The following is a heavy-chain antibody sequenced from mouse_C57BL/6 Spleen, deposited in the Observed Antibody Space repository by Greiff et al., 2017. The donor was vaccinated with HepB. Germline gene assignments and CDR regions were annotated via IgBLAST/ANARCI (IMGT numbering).Heavy chain of an antibody. J-gene: IGHJ4*01. CDR3: ARSDHYYYAMDY. CDR2: IDPSDSET. CDR1: GYTFTSYW. V-gene: IGHV1-52*01. Sequence: QVQLQQSGAELVRPGSSVKLSCKASGYTFTSYWMHWVKQRPIQGLEWIGNIDPSDSETHYNQKFKDKATLTVDKSSSTAYMQLSSLTSEDSAVYYCARSDHYYYAMDYWGQGTSVTVSS. D-gene: IGHD1-2*01.